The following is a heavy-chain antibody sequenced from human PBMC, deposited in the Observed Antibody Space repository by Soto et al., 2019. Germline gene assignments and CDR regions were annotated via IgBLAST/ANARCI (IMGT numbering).Heavy chain of an antibody. V-gene: IGHV1-8*01. D-gene: IGHD3-16*01. CDR1: GYTFTSYD. Sequence: QVQLVQSGAEVKKPGASVKVSCKASGYTFTSYDINWVRQATGQGLEGMGWMNANSGNTGYVQKFQGRVTMTRHTSITTVYMELSSLRSEATAVYYCARERSLGADYWGQGTLVTVSS. CDR3: ARERSLGADY. J-gene: IGHJ4*02. CDR2: MNANSGNT.